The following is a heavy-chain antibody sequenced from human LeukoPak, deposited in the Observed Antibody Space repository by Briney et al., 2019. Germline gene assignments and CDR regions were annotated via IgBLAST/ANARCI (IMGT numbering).Heavy chain of an antibody. CDR1: GGSISSGGYS. CDR2: IYYSGST. V-gene: IGHV4-31*03. Sequence: SETLSLTCTVSGGSISSGGYSWSWLRQHPGKGLEWIGYIYYSGSTYYNPSLKSRVTISVDTSKNQFSLKLSSVTAADTAVYYCARQFLTGRGYYFDYWGQETLVTVSS. CDR3: ARQFLTGRGYYFDY. D-gene: IGHD3-9*01. J-gene: IGHJ4*02.